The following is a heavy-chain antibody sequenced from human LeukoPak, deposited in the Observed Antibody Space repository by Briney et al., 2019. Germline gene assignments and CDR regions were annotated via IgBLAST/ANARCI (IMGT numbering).Heavy chain of an antibody. D-gene: IGHD3-22*01. CDR3: ARDRYYDSSGYSGY. CDR1: GYTFTSYH. V-gene: IGHV1-46*01. Sequence: ASVKVSCKASGYTFTSYHMHWVRQAPGQGLEWMGIINPSGGSTSYAQKFQGRVTMTTDTSTSTAYMELRSLRSDDTAMYYCARDRYYDSSGYSGYWGQGTLVTVSS. J-gene: IGHJ4*02. CDR2: INPSGGST.